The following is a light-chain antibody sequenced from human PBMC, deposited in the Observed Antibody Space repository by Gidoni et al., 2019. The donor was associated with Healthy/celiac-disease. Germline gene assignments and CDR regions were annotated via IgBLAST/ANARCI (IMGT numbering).Light chain of an antibody. Sequence: DIQITQSPSSLSASVGDRVTITCRASQSISSILNWYQQKPGKAPKLLIYAASSLESGVPSRFSGSGSGTDFTLTISSLQPEDFATYYCQQSYSTPWTFGRGTKVEIK. J-gene: IGKJ1*01. CDR1: QSISSI. CDR2: AAS. CDR3: QQSYSTPWT. V-gene: IGKV1-39*01.